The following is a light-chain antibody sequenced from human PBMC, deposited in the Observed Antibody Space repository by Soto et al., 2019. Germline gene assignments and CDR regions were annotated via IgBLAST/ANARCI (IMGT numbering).Light chain of an antibody. CDR2: DAS. CDR1: QSISSW. Sequence: DIQMTQSPSTLSASVGDRVTITCRASQSISSWLAWYQQKPGKAPKLLIYDASSLESGVPSRFSGSGSVTEFTLTISSLQPDDFATYYCQQYNSWTFGQGTKVEIK. CDR3: QQYNSWT. V-gene: IGKV1-5*01. J-gene: IGKJ1*01.